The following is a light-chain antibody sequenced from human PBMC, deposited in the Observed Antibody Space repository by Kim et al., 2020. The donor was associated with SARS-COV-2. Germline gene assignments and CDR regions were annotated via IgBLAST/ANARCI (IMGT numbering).Light chain of an antibody. CDR2: DAS. CDR3: KQSYSTPFT. V-gene: IGKV1-39*01. CDR1: QSISSY. J-gene: IGKJ4*01. Sequence: DIQMSQSPSSLSAAVGDRVTITCRASQSISSYLNWYQQKPGKAPKLLIYDASSLQSGVPSRFSGSGSGTDFTLTISSLQPEDFASYYCKQSYSTPFTFGGGTKV.